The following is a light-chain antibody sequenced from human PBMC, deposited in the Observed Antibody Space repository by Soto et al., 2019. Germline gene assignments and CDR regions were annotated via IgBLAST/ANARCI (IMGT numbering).Light chain of an antibody. Sequence: DIQMTQSPSSLSASVGDRVTITCRASQSISSYLNWYQQKPRKAPQLLIYAASSLQSGVPSRFSGSGSGTGFTLTISSLQPEDFATYYCQQSYSTPWTFGQGTKVDIK. CDR1: QSISSY. CDR2: AAS. V-gene: IGKV1-39*01. J-gene: IGKJ1*01. CDR3: QQSYSTPWT.